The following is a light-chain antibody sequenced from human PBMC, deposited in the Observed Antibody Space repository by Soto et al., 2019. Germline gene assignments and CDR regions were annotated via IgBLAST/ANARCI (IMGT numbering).Light chain of an antibody. CDR1: SSNIGNNY. CDR3: GTWDNSLSVGA. CDR2: DNN. J-gene: IGLJ2*01. Sequence: QSVLTQPPSVSAAPGQKVTISCSGSSSNIGNNYVSWYQQLPGTAPRLLIYDNNKRPSGIPDRFSGSKSGTSATLDISGLQTGDEADYYCGTWDNSLSVGAFGGGTKLTDL. V-gene: IGLV1-51*01.